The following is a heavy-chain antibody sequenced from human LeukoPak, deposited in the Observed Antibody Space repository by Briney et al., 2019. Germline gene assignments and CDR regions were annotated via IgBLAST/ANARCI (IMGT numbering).Heavy chain of an antibody. CDR1: VGSISSTSYY. CDR2: IYYSGST. Sequence: SETLSLTSTVSVGSISSTSYYWGCTRQSPGQGLGSIGSIYYSGSTYYNPSLKSRVTISVDKSKNQFSLKLSSVTAADTAVYYCASEQLLRYFDWLPHGWFDPWGQGTLVTVSS. V-gene: IGHV4-39*07. CDR3: ASEQLLRYFDWLPHGWFDP. J-gene: IGHJ5*02. D-gene: IGHD3-9*01.